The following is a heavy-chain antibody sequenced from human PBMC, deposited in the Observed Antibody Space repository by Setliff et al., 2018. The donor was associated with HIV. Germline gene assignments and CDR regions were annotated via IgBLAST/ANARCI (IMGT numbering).Heavy chain of an antibody. Sequence: SETLSLTCAVYGDSLGSYYWSWIRQPPGKGLEWIGYIYHSGSSNSNPSLKSRVTISGDTSKNQLSLKLGSVTAADTAVYYCARAQTDYYGMDVWGQGTTVTVSS. CDR2: IYHSGSS. CDR3: ARAQTDYYGMDV. V-gene: IGHV4-59*01. J-gene: IGHJ6*02. CDR1: GDSLGSYY.